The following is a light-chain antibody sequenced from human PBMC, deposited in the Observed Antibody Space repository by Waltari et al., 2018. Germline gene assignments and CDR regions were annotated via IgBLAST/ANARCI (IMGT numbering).Light chain of an antibody. CDR3: HQYYTSALD. CDR1: QGISNS. CDR2: DAS. J-gene: IGKJ4*01. Sequence: DIQMTQSPSSLSASVGDRVSITCRASQGISNSLAWYQQRPGKAPKLLTYDASRLESGVPSRFSGSGSGTDYTLTISRLQPEDFATYYCHQYYTSALDFGGGTKVEIK. V-gene: IGKV1-NL1*01.